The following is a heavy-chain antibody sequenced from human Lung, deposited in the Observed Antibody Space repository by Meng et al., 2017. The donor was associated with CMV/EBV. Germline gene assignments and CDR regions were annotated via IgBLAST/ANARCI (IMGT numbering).Heavy chain of an antibody. CDR3: AKDLLLFGGANAYFDY. J-gene: IGHJ4*02. D-gene: IGHD3/OR15-3a*01. CDR1: GFTFDNYG. CDR2: IRHDGTNK. Sequence: SCAASGFTFDNYGMHWVRQTPGKGLEWVAFIRHDGTNKYYGDSVKGRFTISRDNSKNTVFLQMNSLRPEETAVYDCAKDLLLFGGANAYFDYWGQGTLVTVSS. V-gene: IGHV3-30*02.